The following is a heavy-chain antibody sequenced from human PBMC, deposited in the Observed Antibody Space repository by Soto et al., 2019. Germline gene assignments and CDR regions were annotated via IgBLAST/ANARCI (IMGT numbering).Heavy chain of an antibody. CDR2: ISGSGGST. CDR3: APSGSYYYYYYGMDV. J-gene: IGHJ6*02. D-gene: IGHD1-26*01. V-gene: IGHV3-23*01. CDR1: GFTFSSYA. Sequence: GGSLRLSCAASGFTFSSYAMSWVRQAPGKGLEWVSAISGSGGSTCYADSVKGRFTLSRDNSKNTLYLQMNSLRAEDTAVDDCAPSGSYYYYYYGMDVWGQGTTVTVSS.